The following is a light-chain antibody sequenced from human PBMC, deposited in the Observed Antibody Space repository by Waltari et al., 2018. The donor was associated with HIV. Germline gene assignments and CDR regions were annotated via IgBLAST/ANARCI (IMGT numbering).Light chain of an antibody. J-gene: IGLJ3*02. CDR3: QSYDASNQWV. CDR1: GSIATNY. CDR2: DDN. V-gene: IGLV6-57*03. Sequence: NFMLTQPHSVSESPGKTVTISCTRSGSIATNYVQWYQQRPGSAPTIVIYDDNQRPPGVPNRFSGSIDSSSNSASLTISGLKTEDEADYYCQSYDASNQWVFGGGTKLTVL.